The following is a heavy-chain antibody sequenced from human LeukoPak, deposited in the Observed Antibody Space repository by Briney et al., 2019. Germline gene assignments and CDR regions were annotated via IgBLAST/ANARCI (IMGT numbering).Heavy chain of an antibody. V-gene: IGHV5-51*01. CDR3: ASMNYCSSTSCYTVAAFDI. CDR1: GYSFTSYW. J-gene: IGHJ3*02. CDR2: IYPGDSDT. Sequence: GESLKISCKGSGYSFTSYWIGWVRQMPGKGLEWMGIIYPGDSDTRYSPSFQGQVTISADKSISTAYLQWSSLKASDTAMYYCASMNYCSSTSCYTVAAFDIWGQGTMVTVSS. D-gene: IGHD2-2*02.